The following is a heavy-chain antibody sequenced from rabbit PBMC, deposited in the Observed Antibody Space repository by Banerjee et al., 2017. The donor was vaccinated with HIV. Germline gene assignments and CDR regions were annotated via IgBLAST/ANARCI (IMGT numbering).Heavy chain of an antibody. D-gene: IGHD6-1*01. CDR1: GFSFSSSYW. CDR3: ARTHGYAGLDL. Sequence: QEQLEESGGDLVKPEGSLTLTCTASGFSFSSSYWICWVRQAPGKGLEWIACIGAGSSGSTYYATWAKGRFTISKTSSTTVTLQMTSLTAADTATYFCARTHGYAGLDLWGQGTLVTVS. CDR2: IGAGSSGST. J-gene: IGHJ3*01. V-gene: IGHV1S45*01.